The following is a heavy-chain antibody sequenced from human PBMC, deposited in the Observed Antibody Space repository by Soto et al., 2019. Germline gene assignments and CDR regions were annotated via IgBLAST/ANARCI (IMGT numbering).Heavy chain of an antibody. V-gene: IGHV1-8*01. D-gene: IGHD5-18*01. Sequence: ASVKVSCKASGYTFPSYDINWVRQATGQGLERMGWMNPNSGNTGYAQKFQGRVTMTRNTTISTAYMELSSLRSKDRAVYYYASPQLGYYYYGMDVWGQGTTATVSS. CDR3: ASPQLGYYYYGMDV. J-gene: IGHJ6*02. CDR2: MNPNSGNT. CDR1: GYTFPSYD.